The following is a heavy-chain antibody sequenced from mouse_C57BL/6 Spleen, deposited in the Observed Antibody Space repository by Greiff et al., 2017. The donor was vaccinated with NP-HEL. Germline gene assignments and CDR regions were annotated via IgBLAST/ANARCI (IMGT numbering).Heavy chain of an antibody. CDR3: AREGGRSFDY. Sequence: DVHLVESGPGLVKPSQSLSLTCSVTGYSITSGYYWNWIRQFPGNKLEWMGYISYDGSNNYNPSLKNRISITRDTSKNQFFLKLNSVTTEDTATYYCAREGGRSFDYWGQGTTLTVSS. V-gene: IGHV3-6*01. CDR1: GYSITSGYY. CDR2: ISYDGSN. J-gene: IGHJ2*01.